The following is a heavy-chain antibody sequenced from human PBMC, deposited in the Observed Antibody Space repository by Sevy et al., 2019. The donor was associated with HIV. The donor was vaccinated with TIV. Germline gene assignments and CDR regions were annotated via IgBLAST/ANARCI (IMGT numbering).Heavy chain of an antibody. CDR3: ARPRANYVDNYFFYAMDV. CDR1: GFAFSNYYA. D-gene: IGHD4-17*01. J-gene: IGHJ6*02. CDR2: ISYDGNDK. V-gene: IGHV3-30-3*01. Sequence: GGSLRLSCAASGFAFSNYYAMYWVRQAPGKGLKWMALISYDGNDKYYADSVKGRFTIPRDNFKNTLYLQMNSLTAEDTAVYYCARPRANYVDNYFFYAMDVWGQGTTVTVSS.